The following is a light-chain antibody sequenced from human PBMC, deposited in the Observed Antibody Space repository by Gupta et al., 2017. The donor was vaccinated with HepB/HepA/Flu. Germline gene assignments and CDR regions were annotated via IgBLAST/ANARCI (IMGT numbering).Light chain of an antibody. CDR2: DVS. Sequence: QSALTQPASVSGSPGQSITISCTGTSSDVGTYNYVTWYQQHPGKAPKLMIYDVSSRPSGVSDRFSGSKSGNTVSLTISGLQAEDEAGYYCSSYTSFSTVIFGGGTKLTVL. V-gene: IGLV2-14*03. J-gene: IGLJ2*01. CDR3: SSYTSFSTVI. CDR1: SSDVGTYNY.